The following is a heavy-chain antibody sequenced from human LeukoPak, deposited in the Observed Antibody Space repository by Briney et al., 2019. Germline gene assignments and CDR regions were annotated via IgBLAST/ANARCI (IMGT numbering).Heavy chain of an antibody. D-gene: IGHD6-19*01. CDR3: AREVGIAVAGPTGAFDY. CDR1: GGTFSSYA. CDR2: IIPIFGTA. V-gene: IGHV1-69*01. J-gene: IGHJ4*02. Sequence: SVKVSCKASGGTFSSYAISWVRQAPGQGLEWMGGIIPIFGTANYAQKFQGRVTITADESTSTPYMELSSLRSEDTAVYYCAREVGIAVAGPTGAFDYWGQGTLVTVSS.